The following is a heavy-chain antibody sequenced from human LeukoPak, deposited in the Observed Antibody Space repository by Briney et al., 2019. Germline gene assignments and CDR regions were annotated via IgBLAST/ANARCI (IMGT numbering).Heavy chain of an antibody. CDR2: INHSGST. Sequence: PSETLSLTCAVYGGSFSGYYWSWIRQPPGKGLEWIGEINHSGSTNYNPSLKSRVTISVDTSKNQFSLKLSSVTAADTAVYYCARGSAYYDSSAHSHHQDYWGQGTLVTVSS. CDR1: GGSFSGYY. V-gene: IGHV4-34*01. D-gene: IGHD3-22*01. J-gene: IGHJ4*02. CDR3: ARGSAYYDSSAHSHHQDY.